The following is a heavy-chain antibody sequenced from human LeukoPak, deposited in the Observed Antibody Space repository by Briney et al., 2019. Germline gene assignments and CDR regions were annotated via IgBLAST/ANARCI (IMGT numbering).Heavy chain of an antibody. V-gene: IGHV3-7*01. CDR2: IKGDGSEI. D-gene: IGHD5-24*01. CDR3: ARDWRDGYKTVFDY. CDR1: GFTFSSHW. Sequence: GGSLRLSCAASGFTFSSHWMSWVRQAPGKGLEWVANIKGDGSEILYVDSVKGRFTISRDNARNSLSLQMNSLRAEDTAVYYCARDWRDGYKTVFDYWGQGTMVTVSS. J-gene: IGHJ4*02.